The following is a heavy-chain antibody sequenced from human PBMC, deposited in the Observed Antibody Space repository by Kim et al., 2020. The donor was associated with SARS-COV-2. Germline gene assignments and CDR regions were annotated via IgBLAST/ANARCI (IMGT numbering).Heavy chain of an antibody. Sequence: SETLSLTCTVSGGSISSGGYYWSWIRQHPGKGLEWIGYIYYSGSTYYNPSLKSRVTISVDTSKTQFSLKLSSVTAAYTAVYYCARGQGLIGMIVVVVGAFDSWGQGTLVTVSS. CDR2: IYYSGST. CDR3: ARGQGLIGMIVVVVGAFDS. D-gene: IGHD3-22*01. CDR1: GGSISSGGYY. J-gene: IGHJ4*02. V-gene: IGHV4-31*03.